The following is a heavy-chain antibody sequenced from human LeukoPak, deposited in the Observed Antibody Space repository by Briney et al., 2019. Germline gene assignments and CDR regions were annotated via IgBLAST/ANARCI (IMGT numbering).Heavy chain of an antibody. CDR2: IYPGDSDT. V-gene: IGHV5-51*01. CDR3: ARHHDKGVQRAFDI. Sequence: GESLQISCKGSGSTFITYWIGWGRPVPGKGLEWMGIIYPGDSDTRDSPSFQGHVTISADKSTAYLQWSSLKASDTGMYYCARHHDKGVQRAFDIWGQGTMVSVSS. D-gene: IGHD3-10*01. J-gene: IGHJ3*02. CDR1: GSTFITYW.